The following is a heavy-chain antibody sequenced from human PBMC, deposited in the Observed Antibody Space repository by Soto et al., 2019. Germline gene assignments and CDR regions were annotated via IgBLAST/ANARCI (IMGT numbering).Heavy chain of an antibody. J-gene: IGHJ5*02. V-gene: IGHV1-18*01. CDR2: ISAYNGNT. D-gene: IGHD6-13*01. CDR3: ARDEAWAAAGDNWFDP. CDR1: GYTFTSYG. Sequence: QVQLVQSGAEVKKPGASVKVSCKASGYTFTSYGISWVRQAPGQGLEWMGWISAYNGNTNYAQKLQGRVTMTTDTSTSTAYRELRSLRSDDTAGYYCARDEAWAAAGDNWFDPWGQGTLVTVSS.